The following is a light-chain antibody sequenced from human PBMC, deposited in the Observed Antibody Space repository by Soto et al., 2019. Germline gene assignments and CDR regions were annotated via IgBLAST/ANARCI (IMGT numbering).Light chain of an antibody. CDR3: SSYTSSSIWL. CDR2: EVS. CDR1: SSDVGSYNR. V-gene: IGLV2-18*02. J-gene: IGLJ2*01. Sequence: QSALTQPPSVSGSPGQSVTISCTGTSSDVGSYNRVSWYQQPPGTAPKLMIYEVSNRPSGVPDRFSGSKSGNTASLTISGLQAEDEAVYYCSSYTSSSIWLFGGGTKLTVL.